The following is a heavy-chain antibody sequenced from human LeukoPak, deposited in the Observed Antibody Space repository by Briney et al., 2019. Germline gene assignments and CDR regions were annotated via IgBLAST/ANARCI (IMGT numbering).Heavy chain of an antibody. D-gene: IGHD6-25*01. J-gene: IGHJ6*03. CDR1: GFTFSSYT. V-gene: IGHV3-48*01. CDR2: IGTSSTTI. CDR3: ARFAAGGSYYYYMDV. Sequence: QPGGSLRLSCAASGFTFSSYTMNWVRQPPWKGLEWVSNIGTSSTTIYYADSVKGRFTISRDNAKNSLYLQMNSLRADDTAVYYCARFAAGGSYYYYMDVWGKGTTVTVSS.